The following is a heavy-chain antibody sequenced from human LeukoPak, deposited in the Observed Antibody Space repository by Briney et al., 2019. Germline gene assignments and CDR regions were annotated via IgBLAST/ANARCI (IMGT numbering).Heavy chain of an antibody. CDR3: ARARYSYGMDY. CDR2: INHSGST. Sequence: PSETLSLTCAVYGVSFSGYYWSWIRQPPGKGLEWIGEINHSGSTNYNPSLKSRVTISVDTSKNQFSLKLSSVTAADTAVYYCARARYSYGMDYWGQGTLVTVSS. V-gene: IGHV4-34*01. CDR1: GVSFSGYY. D-gene: IGHD5-18*01. J-gene: IGHJ4*02.